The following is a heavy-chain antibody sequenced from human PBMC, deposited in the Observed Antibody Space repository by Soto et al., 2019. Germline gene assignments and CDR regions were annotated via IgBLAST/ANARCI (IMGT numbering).Heavy chain of an antibody. CDR2: ISSSSSYI. V-gene: IGHV3-21*01. Sequence: EVQLVESGGGLVKPGGSLRLSCAASGFTFSSYSMNWVRQAPGKGLEWVSSISSSSSYIYYADSVKGRFTISRDNAKNSLYLQMNSLRAEDTAVYYCARVERAYCGGDCYDYWGQGTLVIVSS. CDR1: GFTFSSYS. J-gene: IGHJ4*02. CDR3: ARVERAYCGGDCYDY. D-gene: IGHD2-21*01.